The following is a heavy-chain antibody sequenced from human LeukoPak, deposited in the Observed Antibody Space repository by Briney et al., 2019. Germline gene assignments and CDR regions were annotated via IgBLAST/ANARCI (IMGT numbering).Heavy chain of an antibody. CDR1: GFNFISYS. CDR2: IRGSGVST. D-gene: IGHD3-22*01. Sequence: PGGSLRLSCAASGFNFISYSMSWVRQAPGKGLEWVSVIRGSGVSTYYADSVKGRFTISRDNSKNTLYLQMNNLRAEDTAVYYCAKVPYYYDSSGYYYDWGQGTLVTVSS. CDR3: AKVPYYYDSSGYYYD. V-gene: IGHV3-23*01. J-gene: IGHJ4*02.